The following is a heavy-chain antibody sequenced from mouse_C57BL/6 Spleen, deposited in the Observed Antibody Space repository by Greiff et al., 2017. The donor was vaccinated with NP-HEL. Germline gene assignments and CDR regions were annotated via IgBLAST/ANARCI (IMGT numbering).Heavy chain of an antibody. V-gene: IGHV3-6*01. CDR2: ISYDGSN. D-gene: IGHD1-1*01. Sequence: EVKLQESGPGLVKPSQSLSLTCSVTGYSITSGYYWNWIRQFPGNKLEWMGYISYDGSNNYNPSLKNRISITRDTTKNQFFLKLNSVTTEDTATYYCARGCITTVGYAMDYWGQGTSVTVSS. CDR1: GYSITSGYY. CDR3: ARGCITTVGYAMDY. J-gene: IGHJ4*01.